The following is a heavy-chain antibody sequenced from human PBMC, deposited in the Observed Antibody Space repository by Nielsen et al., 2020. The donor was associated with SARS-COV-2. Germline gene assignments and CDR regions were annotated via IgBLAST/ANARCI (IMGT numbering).Heavy chain of an antibody. V-gene: IGHV3-21*01. D-gene: IGHD3-10*01. CDR3: ARDSLYYYGSGSFYDY. J-gene: IGHJ4*02. CDR1: GFTFSSYS. Sequence: GESLKISCAASGFTFSSYSMNWVRQAPGKGLEWVSSISSSSSYIYYADSVKGRFTISRDNAKNSLYLQMNSLRAEDTAVYYCARDSLYYYGSGSFYDYWGQGTLVTVSS. CDR2: ISSSSSYI.